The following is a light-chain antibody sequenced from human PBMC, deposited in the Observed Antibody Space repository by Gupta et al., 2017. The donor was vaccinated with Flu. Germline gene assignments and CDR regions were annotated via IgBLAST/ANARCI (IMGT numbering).Light chain of an antibody. CDR3: WSSEGSSREV. CDR1: SRDVAGVNY. J-gene: IGLJ2*01. V-gene: IGLV2-11*01. Sequence: SVTISCTGSSRDVAGVNYASWYQHQPGKAPNLMIYGTNKRPSGAPERFSGSKSGTTASLTLSGLQAEDEADYYCWSSEGSSREVFGGGTKLTVL. CDR2: GTN.